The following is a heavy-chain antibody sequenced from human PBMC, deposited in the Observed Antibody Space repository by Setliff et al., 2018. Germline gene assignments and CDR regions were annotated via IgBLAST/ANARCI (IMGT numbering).Heavy chain of an antibody. V-gene: IGHV4-39*07. D-gene: IGHD3-10*01. CDR3: ARDSPGKSRKYYFDY. Sequence: SETLSLTCTVSGGSITSGNNYGGWIRQPPGKGLEWIGSVYYSGTTYYNPSLKSRVTISVDTSKNQFSLRLSSATAADTAVYYCARDSPGKSRKYYFDYWGQGTLVTVSS. J-gene: IGHJ4*02. CDR1: GGSITSGNNY. CDR2: VYYSGTT.